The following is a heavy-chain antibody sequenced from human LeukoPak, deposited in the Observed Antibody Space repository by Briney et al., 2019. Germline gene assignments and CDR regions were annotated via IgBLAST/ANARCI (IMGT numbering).Heavy chain of an antibody. Sequence: GGSLRLSCAASGFTFSSYWMSWVRQAPGKGLEWVANIKHDGSEKYYVDSVKGRFTISRDNAKNSLYLQMNSLRAEDTAVYYCASGGYYDILTGYYGNDAFDIWGQGTMVTVSS. D-gene: IGHD3-9*01. CDR2: IKHDGSEK. CDR1: GFTFSSYW. J-gene: IGHJ3*02. CDR3: ASGGYYDILTGYYGNDAFDI. V-gene: IGHV3-7*01.